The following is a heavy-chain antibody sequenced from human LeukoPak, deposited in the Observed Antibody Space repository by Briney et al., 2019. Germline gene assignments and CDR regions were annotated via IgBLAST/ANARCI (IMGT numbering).Heavy chain of an antibody. D-gene: IGHD2-2*01. CDR1: GFTFSSYT. Sequence: GGSLRLSCAASGFTFSSYTMTWVRQAPGKGLEWVARVRGGGESPAYADSVKGRFTISRDNSRNTLYLQMNSLRADDSALYYCAKGGPGVTGPYHWGRGTLVTVSS. V-gene: IGHV3-23*01. J-gene: IGHJ4*02. CDR3: AKGGPGVTGPYH. CDR2: VRGGGESP.